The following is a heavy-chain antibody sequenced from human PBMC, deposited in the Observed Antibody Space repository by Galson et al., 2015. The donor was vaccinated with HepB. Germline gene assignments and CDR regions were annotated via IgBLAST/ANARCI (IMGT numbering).Heavy chain of an antibody. CDR2: INPSGGST. V-gene: IGHV1-46*01. J-gene: IGHJ4*02. CDR3: ARDRPPSYDSSGYRTDFFDY. Sequence: SVKVSCKASGYTFTSYYMHWVRQAPGQGLEWMGIINPSGGSTSYAQKFQGRVTMTRDTSTSTVYMELSSLRSEDTAVYYCARDRPPSYDSSGYRTDFFDYWGQGTLVTVSS. D-gene: IGHD3-22*01. CDR1: GYTFTSYY.